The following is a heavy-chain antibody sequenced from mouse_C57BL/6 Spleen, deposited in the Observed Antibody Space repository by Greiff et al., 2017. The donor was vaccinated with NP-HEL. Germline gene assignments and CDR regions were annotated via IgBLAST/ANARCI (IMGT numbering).Heavy chain of an antibody. CDR2: ISSGSSTI. CDR1: GFTFSDYG. D-gene: IGHD1-1*01. Sequence: EVMLVESGGGLVKPGGSLKLSCAASGFTFSDYGMHWVRQAPEKGLEWVAYISSGSSTIYYADTVKGRFTISRDNAKNTLFLQMTSLRSEDTAMYYGARGGYYGSSPYAMDYWGQGTSVTVSS. CDR3: ARGGYYGSSPYAMDY. V-gene: IGHV5-17*01. J-gene: IGHJ4*01.